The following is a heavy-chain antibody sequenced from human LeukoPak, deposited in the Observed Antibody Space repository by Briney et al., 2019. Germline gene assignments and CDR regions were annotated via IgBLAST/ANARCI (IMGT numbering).Heavy chain of an antibody. Sequence: GRSLRLSCAASGFTFSSYGMHWVRQAPGKGLEWVAVISYDGSNKYYTDSVKGRFTISRDNSKHTLYLQVNSLRAEDTAVYYCAKDSWNYFLGGSRPRHFDYWGQGTLVTVSS. CDR2: ISYDGSNK. V-gene: IGHV3-30*18. J-gene: IGHJ4*02. D-gene: IGHD1-7*01. CDR3: AKDSWNYFLGGSRPRHFDY. CDR1: GFTFSSYG.